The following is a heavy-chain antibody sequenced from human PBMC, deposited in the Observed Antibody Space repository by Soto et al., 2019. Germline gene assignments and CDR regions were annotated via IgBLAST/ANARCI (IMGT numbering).Heavy chain of an antibody. CDR2: ISYDGSNK. D-gene: IGHD3-10*01. CDR3: AKPATTFGELFYMDV. V-gene: IGHV3-30*18. J-gene: IGHJ6*03. Sequence: GGSLRLSCAASGFTFSSYGMHWVRQAPGKGLEWVAVISYDGSNKYYADSVKGRFTISRDNSKNTLFLQMNSLRAEDTAVYYCAKPATTFGELFYMDVWGKGTTVTVSS. CDR1: GFTFSSYG.